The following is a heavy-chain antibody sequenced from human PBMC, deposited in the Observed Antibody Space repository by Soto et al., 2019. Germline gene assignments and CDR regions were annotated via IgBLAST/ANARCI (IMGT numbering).Heavy chain of an antibody. J-gene: IGHJ6*02. CDR2: ITSSGTGT. CDR1: GFTFSSHA. V-gene: IGHV3-23*01. Sequence: EVQLLESGGGLVQPGGSLRLSCEASGFTFSSHAMTWARQAPGKGLEWVSTITSSGTGTDYADSVKGRFTISRDNFKNTLYLQMNSLRVEETDVYYWAREYGMDVWGHGTTVIV. CDR3: AREYGMDV.